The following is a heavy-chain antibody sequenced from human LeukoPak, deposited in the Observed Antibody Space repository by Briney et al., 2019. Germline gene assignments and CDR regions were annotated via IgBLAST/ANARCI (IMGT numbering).Heavy chain of an antibody. CDR3: AREGDSRYGDYGAGVLDY. CDR1: GYTFTGYY. CDR2: INPSSGGT. V-gene: IGHV1-2*02. D-gene: IGHD4-17*01. J-gene: IGHJ4*02. Sequence: GASVKVSCKASGYTFTGYYMHWVRQAPGQGLEWMGWINPSSGGTNYAQKFQGRVTMTRDTSISTAYMELSRLRSDDTAVYYCAREGDSRYGDYGAGVLDYWGQGTLVTVSS.